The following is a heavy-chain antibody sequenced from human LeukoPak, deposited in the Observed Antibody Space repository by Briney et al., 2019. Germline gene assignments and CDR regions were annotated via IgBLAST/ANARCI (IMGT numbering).Heavy chain of an antibody. CDR1: GFSFSNYG. CDR3: AKVRDYSNSPLDY. CDR2: ISYDGSSE. D-gene: IGHD6-6*01. J-gene: IGHJ4*02. V-gene: IGHV3-30*18. Sequence: PGRSLRLSCAASGFSFSNYGMHWVRQAPGKGLEWVAIISYDGSSEYSADSVKGRFTISRDNSKNTLYLQMNSLRAEDTAVYYCAKVRDYSNSPLDYWGQGTLVTVSS.